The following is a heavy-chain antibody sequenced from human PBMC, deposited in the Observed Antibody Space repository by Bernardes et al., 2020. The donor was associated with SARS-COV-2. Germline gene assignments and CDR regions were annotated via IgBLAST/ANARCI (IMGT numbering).Heavy chain of an antibody. J-gene: IGHJ6*02. CDR3: GRDKSGSYTGYGMDV. V-gene: IGHV3-9*01. Sequence: GGSLRLSCVASGFIFDEHAMPWVRQAPGKGLEWVSGISSIGATIGYADSVKGRFTISRDNAKNSLHLQMNSLRLEDTALYYCGRDKSGSYTGYGMDVWGQGTPVTVSS. CDR1: GFIFDEHA. D-gene: IGHD1-26*01. CDR2: ISSIGATI.